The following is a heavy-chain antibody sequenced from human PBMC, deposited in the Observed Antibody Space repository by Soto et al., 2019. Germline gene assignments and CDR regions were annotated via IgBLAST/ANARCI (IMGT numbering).Heavy chain of an antibody. J-gene: IGHJ5*02. CDR1: GLTFSNYG. V-gene: IGHV3-23*01. CDR2: IRNTVDDT. D-gene: IGHD4-17*01. CDR3: VKKFDDRRTTFWFDT. Sequence: EVQLLESGGDLVQPGGSLRLSCAATGLTFSNYGLPWGRHAPGKGLEWVSSIRNTVDDTYYADSVEGRFTISRDNSKKTLYLQMNDLRAEDTAMYYCVKKFDDRRTTFWFDTWGQGTLVTVSS.